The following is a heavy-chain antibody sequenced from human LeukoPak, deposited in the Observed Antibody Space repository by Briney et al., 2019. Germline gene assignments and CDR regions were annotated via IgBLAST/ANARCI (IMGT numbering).Heavy chain of an antibody. V-gene: IGHV4-61*08. CDR3: ARADGSGLQLYYYYGMDV. J-gene: IGHJ6*02. CDR2: IYYSGST. CDR1: GGSISSGGYS. Sequence: SETLSLTCAVSGGSISSGGYSWSWIRQPPGKGLEWIGYIYYSGSTNYNPSLKSRVTISVDTSKNQFSLKLSSVTAADTAVYYCARADGSGLQLYYYYGMDVWGQGTTVTVSS. D-gene: IGHD5-24*01.